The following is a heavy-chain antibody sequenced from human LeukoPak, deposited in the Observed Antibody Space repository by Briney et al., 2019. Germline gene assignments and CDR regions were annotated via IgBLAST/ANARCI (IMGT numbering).Heavy chain of an antibody. J-gene: IGHJ5*02. CDR2: INPSGGST. CDR3: ARGILPYYYDSSGYYYNWFDP. D-gene: IGHD3-22*01. Sequence: ASVTVSYTASGYTFTRYYMHWLRQAPGQGLEWMGIINPSGGSTSYEQKSQGRVNMTRETSTSTVYMELSSLRSEDTVVYYCARGILPYYYDSSGYYYNWFDPWGQGTLVTVSS. CDR1: GYTFTRYY. V-gene: IGHV1-46*01.